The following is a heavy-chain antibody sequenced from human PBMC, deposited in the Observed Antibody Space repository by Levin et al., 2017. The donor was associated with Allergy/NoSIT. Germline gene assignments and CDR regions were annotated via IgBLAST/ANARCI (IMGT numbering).Heavy chain of an antibody. J-gene: IGHJ4*02. D-gene: IGHD3-16*01. CDR1: EFSFSRYS. Sequence: GESLKISCAASEFSFSRYSFHWVRQAPGKGLEWLSYISGSGATIYYADSVKGRFTISRDNDKNSLYLQLNSLRAEDTAVYYCARERVGAFDYWGQGTLVTVS. V-gene: IGHV3-48*01. CDR2: ISGSGATI. CDR3: ARERVGAFDY.